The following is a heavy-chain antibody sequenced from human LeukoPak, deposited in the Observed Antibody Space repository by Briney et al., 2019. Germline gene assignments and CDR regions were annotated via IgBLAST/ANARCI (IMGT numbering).Heavy chain of an antibody. Sequence: GGSLRLSCAASGFTFSSYGMHWVRQAPGKGLEWVAVIWYDGSNKYYADSVEGRFTISRDNSKNTLYLQMNSLRAEDTAVYYCARDQMRYGDYGIGAFDIWGQGTMVTVSS. J-gene: IGHJ3*02. CDR3: ARDQMRYGDYGIGAFDI. V-gene: IGHV3-33*01. D-gene: IGHD4-17*01. CDR1: GFTFSSYG. CDR2: IWYDGSNK.